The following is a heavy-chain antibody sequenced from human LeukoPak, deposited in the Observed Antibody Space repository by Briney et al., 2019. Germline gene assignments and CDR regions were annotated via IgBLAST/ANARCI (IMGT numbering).Heavy chain of an antibody. CDR1: GFTFSSYG. CDR2: TRYDGNNK. Sequence: PGGSLRLSCAASGFTFSSYGMHWVRQAPGKGLEWVASTRYDGNNKYYADSVKGRFTISRDNSKNTLYLQVNSLRAEDTAVYYCAKDTTGSYQRAFDYWGQGTLVTVSS. CDR3: AKDTTGSYQRAFDY. V-gene: IGHV3-30*02. D-gene: IGHD1-1*01. J-gene: IGHJ4*02.